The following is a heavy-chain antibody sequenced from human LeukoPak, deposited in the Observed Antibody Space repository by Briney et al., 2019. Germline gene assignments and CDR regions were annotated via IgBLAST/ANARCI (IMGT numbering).Heavy chain of an antibody. CDR2: ISGSGGST. Sequence: GGSLRLSCAASGFTFSSYAMSWVRQAPGKGLEWVSAISGSGGSTYYADSVKGRFTISRDNSKNTLYLQMNSLRAEDTAVYYCAKRGGIQLWLPDGFDYWGQGTLVTVSS. J-gene: IGHJ4*02. CDR1: GFTFSSYA. V-gene: IGHV3-23*01. CDR3: AKRGGIQLWLPDGFDY. D-gene: IGHD5-18*01.